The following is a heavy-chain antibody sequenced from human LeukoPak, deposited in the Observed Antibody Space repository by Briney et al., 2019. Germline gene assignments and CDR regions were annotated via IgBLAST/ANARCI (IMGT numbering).Heavy chain of an antibody. D-gene: IGHD6-13*01. CDR3: AKDLSRFSIAAAGGD. CDR2: ISYDGSNK. Sequence: GGSLRLSCAASGFTFSSYAMHWVRQAPGKGLEWVAVISYDGSNKYYADSVKGRFTISRDNSKNTLYLQMNSLRAEDTAVYYCAKDLSRFSIAAAGGDWGQGTLVTVSS. CDR1: GFTFSSYA. J-gene: IGHJ4*02. V-gene: IGHV3-30-3*01.